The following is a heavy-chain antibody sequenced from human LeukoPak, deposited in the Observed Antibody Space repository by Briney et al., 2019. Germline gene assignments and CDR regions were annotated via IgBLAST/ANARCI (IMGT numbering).Heavy chain of an antibody. CDR1: GYTFTSYG. D-gene: IGHD5-12*01. V-gene: IGHV1-18*01. CDR2: ISAYNGNT. CDR3: AGGGMVATIGFCDY. Sequence: GASVKVSCKASGYTFTSYGISWVRQAPGQGLEWMGWISAYNGNTNYAQKLQGRVTITTDTSTSTASMELRSLRSDDTAVYYCAGGGMVATIGFCDYWGQGTLVTGS. J-gene: IGHJ4*02.